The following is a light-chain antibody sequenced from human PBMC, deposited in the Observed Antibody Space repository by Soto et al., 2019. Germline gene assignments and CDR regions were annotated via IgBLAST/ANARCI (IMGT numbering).Light chain of an antibody. Sequence: EVVMTQSPATLSVSPGERATLSCRASQSSLSSLGWYQQKPGQAPRLLIYDASTRATGVPARYSGSGSGTEFNFTISSLQSEDFAVYYCQQYNKWPRTFGQGTKVDIK. J-gene: IGKJ1*01. CDR2: DAS. CDR3: QQYNKWPRT. CDR1: QSSLSS. V-gene: IGKV3-15*01.